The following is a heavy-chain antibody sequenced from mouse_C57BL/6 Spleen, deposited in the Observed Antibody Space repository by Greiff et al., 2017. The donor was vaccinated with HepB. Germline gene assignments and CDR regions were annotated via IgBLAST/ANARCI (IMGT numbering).Heavy chain of an antibody. CDR2: INPNNGGT. J-gene: IGHJ2*01. Sequence: EVQLQQSGPELVKPGASVKISCKASGYTFTDYYMNWVKQSHGKSLEWIGDINPNNGGTSYNQKFKGKATLTVDKSSSTAYMELRSRTSEDSAVYYCARLLRFDYWGQGTTLTVSS. CDR1: GYTFTDYY. D-gene: IGHD1-1*01. CDR3: ARLLRFDY. V-gene: IGHV1-26*01.